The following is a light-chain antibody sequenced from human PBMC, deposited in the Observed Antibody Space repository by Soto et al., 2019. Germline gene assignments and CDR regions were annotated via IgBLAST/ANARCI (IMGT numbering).Light chain of an antibody. Sequence: EIVLTQSPGTLSVSPGERATLSCRASQSVSSNYLAWYQKKRGQAPRLLIYGASSRATGIPTRFSGSGSGTDFTLTISRLEPEDFAVYYCQQYDTSPRTFGQGTKVEI. CDR3: QQYDTSPRT. CDR1: QSVSSNY. V-gene: IGKV3-20*01. CDR2: GAS. J-gene: IGKJ1*01.